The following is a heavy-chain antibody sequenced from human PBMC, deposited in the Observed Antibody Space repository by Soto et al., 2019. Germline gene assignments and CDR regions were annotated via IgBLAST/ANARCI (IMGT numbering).Heavy chain of an antibody. Sequence: QIQLVQAGAEMTTPGAAVQVSCKPSFSTFTHYGFRWLRQAPAPGLAWMGWISAYNGNTDYAHKFQGSVALNTDTSTSTAYMELRGLSPDDTAVYYCAREVPGSGVPFWDYCGHGNLVTVSS. CDR2: ISAYNGNT. V-gene: IGHV1-18*04. CDR3: AREVPGSGVPFWDY. D-gene: IGHD2-15*01. CDR1: FSTFTHYG. J-gene: IGHJ4*01.